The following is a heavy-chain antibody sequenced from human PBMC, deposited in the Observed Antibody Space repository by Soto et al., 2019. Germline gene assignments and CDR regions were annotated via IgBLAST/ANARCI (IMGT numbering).Heavy chain of an antibody. Sequence: EVQLLESGGGLVQPGGSLRLSCAASGFTFSSYAMSWVRQAPGKGLEWVSAISGSGGSTYYADSVKGRFTISRDNSKNTLYLQMNSLRAEDTAVYYCAKDLGRAVLRYFASHYYMDVWGKGTTVTVSS. J-gene: IGHJ6*03. D-gene: IGHD3-9*01. V-gene: IGHV3-23*01. CDR2: ISGSGGST. CDR1: GFTFSSYA. CDR3: AKDLGRAVLRYFASHYYMDV.